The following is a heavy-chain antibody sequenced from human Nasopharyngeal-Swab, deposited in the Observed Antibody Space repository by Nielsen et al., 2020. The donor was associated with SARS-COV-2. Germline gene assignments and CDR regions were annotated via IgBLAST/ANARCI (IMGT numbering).Heavy chain of an antibody. CDR1: VYTFTGYY. V-gene: IGHV1-2*06. J-gene: IGHJ6*02. D-gene: IGHD5-18*01. CDR2: ITPNSGGT. Sequence: ASVKVSCKASVYTFTGYYMHWVRQAPGQGLEWMGRITPNSGGTNYAQKFPGRVTMTRDTSISTAYMELSRLRSDDTAVYYCARPVDTAMVMYHRGEYYYYGMDVWGQGTTVTVSS. CDR3: ARPVDTAMVMYHRGEYYYYGMDV.